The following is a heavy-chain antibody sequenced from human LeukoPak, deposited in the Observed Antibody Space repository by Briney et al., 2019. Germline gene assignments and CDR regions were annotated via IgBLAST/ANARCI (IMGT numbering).Heavy chain of an antibody. V-gene: IGHV1-2*02. CDR3: TRELGCSGGSCYPDC. Sequence: GASVKVSCKASGYTFSGYYIHWVRQAPGQGLEWMGWTNPKSGGTNYAQKFQGRVTMTRDTSITTAYMELSRLRSDDTAVYYCTRELGCSGGSCYPDCWGQGTLVTLSS. CDR2: TNPKSGGT. J-gene: IGHJ4*02. CDR1: GYTFSGYY. D-gene: IGHD2-15*01.